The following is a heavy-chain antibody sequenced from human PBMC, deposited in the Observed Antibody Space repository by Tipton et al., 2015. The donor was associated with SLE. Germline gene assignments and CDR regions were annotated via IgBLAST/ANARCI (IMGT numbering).Heavy chain of an antibody. CDR2: SNPSGKT. V-gene: IGHV4-34*01. D-gene: IGHD3-10*01. CDR3: ARGAKERIALVRVRPYYFDY. Sequence: TLSLTCAVFGGSFSGYSWSWIRQPPGKGLEWVGESNPSGKTNYNPSLKSRVTISVDTSKNQLSLKLTSVTAAGTAVYYCARGAKERIALVRVRPYYFDYWGQGSLVTVSS. J-gene: IGHJ4*01. CDR1: GGSFSGYS.